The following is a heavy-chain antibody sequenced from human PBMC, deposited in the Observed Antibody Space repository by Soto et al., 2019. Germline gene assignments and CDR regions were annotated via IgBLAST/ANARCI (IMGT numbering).Heavy chain of an antibody. D-gene: IGHD6-13*01. CDR1: GFTFSSYA. CDR2: ISGSGGST. J-gene: IGHJ4*02. Sequence: GGSLRLSCAASGFTFSSYAMSWVRQAPGKGLEWVSAISGSGGSTYYADSVKGRFTISRDNSKNTLYLQMNSLRAEDTAVYYCAMRHVGSSWYVWYFDYWGQGTLVTVSS. V-gene: IGHV3-23*01. CDR3: AMRHVGSSWYVWYFDY.